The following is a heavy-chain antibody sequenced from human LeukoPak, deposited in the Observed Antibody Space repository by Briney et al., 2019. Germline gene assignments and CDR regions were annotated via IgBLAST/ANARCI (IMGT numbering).Heavy chain of an antibody. CDR3: ASPITMVRDDAFDI. CDR1: GGSVSSGSYY. D-gene: IGHD3-10*01. J-gene: IGHJ3*02. CDR2: IFYSGST. V-gene: IGHV4-61*01. Sequence: SETLSPTCTVSGGSVSSGSYYWSWIRQPPGKGLEWIGYIFYSGSTYYNPSLKSRVTISVDTSKNQFSLKLSSVTAADTAVYYCASPITMVRDDAFDIWGQGTMVTVSS.